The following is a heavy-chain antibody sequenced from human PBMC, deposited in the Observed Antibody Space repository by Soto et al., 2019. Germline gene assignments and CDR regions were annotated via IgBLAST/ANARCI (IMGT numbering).Heavy chain of an antibody. CDR2: IIPIIGII. J-gene: IGHJ5*02. CDR3: AGDPDSHYNDSHASSYP. D-gene: IGHD4-4*01. V-gene: IGHV1-69*08. CDR1: GGTFSTYT. Sequence: QVQLVQSGAEVKKPGSSVKVSCKASGGTFSTYTITWVRQAPGQGLEWMGRIIPIIGIINYAQKCQGRVTISADKFTGTAYMELTGPRSDDTAVYYCAGDPDSHYNDSHASSYPWGQGTLVTVSS.